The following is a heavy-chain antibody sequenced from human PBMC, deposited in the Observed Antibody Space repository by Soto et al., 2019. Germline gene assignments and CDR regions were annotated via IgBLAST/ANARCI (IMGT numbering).Heavy chain of an antibody. Sequence: QLQLQESGSGLVKPSQTLSLTCAVSGCSISSGGYSWSWIRQPPGKGLEWIGYMYPSGSTYYNPSLKSRATISIDRSKNQFSLKLSSVTAADTAVYYGARVPDYWGQGILVTVSS. D-gene: IGHD2-2*01. CDR1: GCSISSGGYS. CDR2: MYPSGST. V-gene: IGHV4-30-2*01. CDR3: ARVPDY. J-gene: IGHJ4*02.